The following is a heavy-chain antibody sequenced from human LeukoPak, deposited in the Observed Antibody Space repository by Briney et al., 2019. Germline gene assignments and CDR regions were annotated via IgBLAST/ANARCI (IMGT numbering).Heavy chain of an antibody. V-gene: IGHV4-59*08. J-gene: IGHJ4*02. Sequence: SETLSLTCSVSGGSISGYYWSWIRQPPGKGLEWIGYIYYSGTTIYNPSLKSRLTISLDTSKNQFSLNLSSVTAADTAVYYCARVHRTLAAAGTCDYWGQGTLVTVSS. D-gene: IGHD6-13*01. CDR2: IYYSGTT. CDR1: GGSISGYY. CDR3: ARVHRTLAAAGTCDY.